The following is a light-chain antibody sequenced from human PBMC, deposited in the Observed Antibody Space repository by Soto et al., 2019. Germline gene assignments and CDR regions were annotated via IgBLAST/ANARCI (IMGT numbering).Light chain of an antibody. V-gene: IGKV3-15*01. CDR2: GTS. CDR1: QTVGDN. J-gene: IGKJ5*01. CDR3: QQYNNWPPT. Sequence: EIVMTQSPATLSVSPGERATLSCRTSQTVGDNLAWYQQKPGQAPRLLIYGTSIRATGTPARFSGSGPGTDFTLTISSLQSEDFAIYFCQQYNNWPPTFGQGTRLEI.